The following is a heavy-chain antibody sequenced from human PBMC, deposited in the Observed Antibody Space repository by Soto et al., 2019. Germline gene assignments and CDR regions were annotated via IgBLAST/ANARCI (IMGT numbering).Heavy chain of an antibody. J-gene: IGHJ5*02. Sequence: QLQLQESGPGLVKPSETLSLTCTVSGGSISSSSYYWGWIRQPPGKGLEWIGSIYYSGSTYYNPSLKSRVTLSVYTSKNQFSLKLSSVTAADTAVYYCAREGPASWFDPWGQGNLVTVSS. CDR3: AREGPASWFDP. V-gene: IGHV4-39*02. CDR1: GGSISSSSYY. CDR2: IYYSGST.